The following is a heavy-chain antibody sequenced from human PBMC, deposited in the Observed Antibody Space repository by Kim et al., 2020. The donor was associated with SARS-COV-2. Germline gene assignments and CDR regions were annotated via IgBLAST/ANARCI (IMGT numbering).Heavy chain of an antibody. CDR3: ASAARFGVVTFDY. J-gene: IGHJ4*02. D-gene: IGHD3-3*01. Sequence: YNPSLESRVTISVDTSKNQFSLKLSSVTAADTAVYYCASAARFGVVTFDYWGQGTLVTVSS. V-gene: IGHV4-59*01.